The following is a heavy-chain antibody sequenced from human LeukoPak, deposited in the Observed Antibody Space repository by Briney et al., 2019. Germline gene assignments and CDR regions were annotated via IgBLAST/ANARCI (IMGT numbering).Heavy chain of an antibody. CDR1: GFTFSSYS. J-gene: IGHJ3*02. CDR3: ARDRQWLVRRFDAFDI. CDR2: ISSSSSTI. D-gene: IGHD6-19*01. V-gene: IGHV3-48*01. Sequence: GGSLRLSCAASGFTFSSYSMNWARQAPGKGLEWVSYISSSSSTIYYADSVKGRFTISRDNAKNSLYLQMNSLRAEDTAVYYCARDRQWLVRRFDAFDIWGQGTMVTVSS.